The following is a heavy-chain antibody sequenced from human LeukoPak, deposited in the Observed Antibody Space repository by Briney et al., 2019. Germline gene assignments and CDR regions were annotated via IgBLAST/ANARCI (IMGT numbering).Heavy chain of an antibody. D-gene: IGHD4-17*01. Sequence: GESLKISCKGSGYSFTSYWIGWVRQVPGKGLEWMGIIYPGDSDTRYSPSFQGQVTISADKSISTAYLQWSSLKASDTAMYYCARFQKSPTTDYYYYGMDVWGQGTTVTVSS. CDR1: GYSFTSYW. CDR2: IYPGDSDT. CDR3: ARFQKSPTTDYYYYGMDV. V-gene: IGHV5-51*01. J-gene: IGHJ6*02.